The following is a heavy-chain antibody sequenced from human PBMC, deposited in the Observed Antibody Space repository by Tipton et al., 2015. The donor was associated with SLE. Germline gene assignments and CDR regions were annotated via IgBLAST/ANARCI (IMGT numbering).Heavy chain of an antibody. J-gene: IGHJ2*01. Sequence: SLRLSCAASGIPFGSYGMHWVRQAPGKGLEWVASITYDGSDNDYADSVKGRFTISRDNSKKTLYLQMNSLRDEDTAVYYCARGLGEWYFDLWGRGTLVTV. D-gene: IGHD3-16*01. CDR2: ITYDGSDN. V-gene: IGHV3-33*05. CDR3: ARGLGEWYFDL. CDR1: GIPFGSYG.